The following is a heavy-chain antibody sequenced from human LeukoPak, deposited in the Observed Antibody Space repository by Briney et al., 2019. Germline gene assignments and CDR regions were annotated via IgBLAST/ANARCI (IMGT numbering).Heavy chain of an antibody. CDR3: AREPAEISFITRSLGTSDAFDI. D-gene: IGHD1/OR15-1a*01. V-gene: IGHV3-30*02. CDR1: GFTFSSYG. J-gene: IGHJ3*02. CDR2: IRYDGSNK. Sequence: PGGSLRLSCAASGFTFSSYGMHWVRQAPGKGLEWVAFIRYDGSNKYYADSVKGRFTISRDNSKNTLYLQMNSLRAEDTAVYYCAREPAEISFITRSLGTSDAFDIWGQGTMVTVSS.